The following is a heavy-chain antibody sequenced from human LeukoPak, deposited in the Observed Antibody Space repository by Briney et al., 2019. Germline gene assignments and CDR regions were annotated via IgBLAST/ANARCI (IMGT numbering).Heavy chain of an antibody. D-gene: IGHD4-17*01. J-gene: IGHJ5*02. V-gene: IGHV3-48*01. CDR2: ISSSSSTI. Sequence: GGSLRLSCAASGFTFSSYEMNWVRQAPGKGLEWVSYISSSSSTIYYADSVKGRFTISRDNAKNSLYLQMNSLRAEDTAVYYCVRGLRNWFDHWGQGTLVTVSS. CDR3: VRGLRNWFDH. CDR1: GFTFSSYE.